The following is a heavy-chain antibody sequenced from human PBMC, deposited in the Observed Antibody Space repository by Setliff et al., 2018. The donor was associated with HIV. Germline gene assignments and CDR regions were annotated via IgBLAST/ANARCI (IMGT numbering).Heavy chain of an antibody. Sequence: LSLSCAASGFYFSSYEMNWVRQAPGKGLEWVSYISHKSGSTIYYADSVRGRFTISRDNAKNSLYLLMNSLRAEDTAVYYCARGRYSSSRWDLSYMDVWGKGTTVTVSS. CDR3: ARGRYSSSRWDLSYMDV. J-gene: IGHJ6*03. CDR1: GFYFSSYE. V-gene: IGHV3-48*03. D-gene: IGHD6-6*01. CDR2: ISHKSGSTI.